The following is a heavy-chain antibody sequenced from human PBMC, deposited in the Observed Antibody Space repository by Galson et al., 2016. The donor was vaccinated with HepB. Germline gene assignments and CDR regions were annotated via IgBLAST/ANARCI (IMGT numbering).Heavy chain of an antibody. CDR1: GFIFSSQW. V-gene: IGHV3-7*01. D-gene: IGHD2-8*01. J-gene: IGHJ4*02. CDR2: INPGGDEK. Sequence: SLRLSCATSGFIFSSQWMNWVRHTPEKGLEWVANINPGGDEKRYVDSVKGRFTVSRDNAKNSLYLQMDSLRAEDTAVNYCLSWCLSSDYWGQGALVTVTS. CDR3: LSWCLSSDY.